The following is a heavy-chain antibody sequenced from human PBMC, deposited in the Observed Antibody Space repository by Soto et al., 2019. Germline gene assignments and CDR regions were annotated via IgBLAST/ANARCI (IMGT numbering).Heavy chain of an antibody. CDR3: AKDLRPDGVWDFDY. V-gene: IGHV3-23*01. J-gene: IGHJ4*02. Sequence: GSLRRSCAACRFTFRRYTMTWVRQAPGKGLEWVSGINSGGRTYYADSVKGRFTISRDDSKNTLYLQIISLRAEDTAVYYCAKDLRPDGVWDFDYWGQGTLVTVSS. CDR2: INSGGRT. CDR1: RFTFRRYT. D-gene: IGHD4-17*01.